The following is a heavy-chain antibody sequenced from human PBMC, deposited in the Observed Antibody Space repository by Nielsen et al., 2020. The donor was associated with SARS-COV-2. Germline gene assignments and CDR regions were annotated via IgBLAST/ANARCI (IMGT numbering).Heavy chain of an antibody. D-gene: IGHD3-22*01. CDR1: GGSISSSSYY. Sequence: SETLSLTCTVSGGSISSSSYYWSWIRQPPGKGLEWIGYIYYSGSTYYNPSLKSRVTISVDTSKNQFSLKLSSVTAADTAVYYCARGTMIVVVIGAFDIWGQGTMVTVSS. CDR3: ARGTMIVVVIGAFDI. CDR2: IYYSGST. J-gene: IGHJ3*02. V-gene: IGHV4-30-4*01.